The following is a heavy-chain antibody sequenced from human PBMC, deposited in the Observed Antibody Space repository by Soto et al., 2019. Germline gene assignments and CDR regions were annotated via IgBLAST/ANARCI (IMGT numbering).Heavy chain of an antibody. Sequence: PGWSLRLSCAAPGFSLSNAWVSWVRQAPGKGLEWIGHIKSETDSGTTDYAAPVKGRFTISRDGSDNTLYLQMNSLKTEDTALYYCTTTVLMFYANAPDSNFDVWGQGTMVTVSS. J-gene: IGHJ3*01. CDR2: IKSETDSGTT. V-gene: IGHV3-15*01. CDR1: GFSLSNAW. D-gene: IGHD2-8*01. CDR3: TTTVLMFYANAPDSNFDV.